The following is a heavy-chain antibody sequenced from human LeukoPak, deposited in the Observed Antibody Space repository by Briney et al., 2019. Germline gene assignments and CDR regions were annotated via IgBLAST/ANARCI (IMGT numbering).Heavy chain of an antibody. CDR3: ARGPPYMATLVDY. J-gene: IGHJ4*02. D-gene: IGHD5-24*01. CDR1: GGSISSYY. CDR2: IYYSGST. V-gene: IGHV4-59*01. Sequence: SETLSLTCTVSGGSISSYYWSWIRQPPGKGLEWIGYIYYSGSTNYNPSLKSRVTISVDTSKNQFSLKLSSVTAADTAVYYYARGPPYMATLVDYWGQGTLVTVSS.